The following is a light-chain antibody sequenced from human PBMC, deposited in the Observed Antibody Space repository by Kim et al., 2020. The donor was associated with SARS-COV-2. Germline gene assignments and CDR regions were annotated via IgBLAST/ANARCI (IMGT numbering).Light chain of an antibody. J-gene: IGKJ2*01. V-gene: IGKV3-15*01. Sequence: VSPGERATQSCRASQSVTSNLAWYQQKHGQAPRLLIYGASIRATGIPDRFSGSGSGTEFTLTISSLQSEDFALYYCQQYNRWPPYIFGQGTKLEI. CDR3: QQYNRWPPYI. CDR1: QSVTSN. CDR2: GAS.